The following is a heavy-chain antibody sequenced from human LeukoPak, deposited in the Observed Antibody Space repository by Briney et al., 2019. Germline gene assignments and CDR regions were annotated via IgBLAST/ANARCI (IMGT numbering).Heavy chain of an antibody. CDR3: AKDLYGSGSYYFDY. CDR2: ISGSGGST. J-gene: IGHJ4*02. V-gene: IGHV3-23*01. D-gene: IGHD3-10*01. Sequence: GGSLRLSCAASGFTFSSYAMSWVRQAPGRGLEWVSAISGSGGSTYYADSVKGRFTISRDNSKNTLYLQMNSLRAEDTAVYYCAKDLYGSGSYYFDYWGQGTLVTVSS. CDR1: GFTFSSYA.